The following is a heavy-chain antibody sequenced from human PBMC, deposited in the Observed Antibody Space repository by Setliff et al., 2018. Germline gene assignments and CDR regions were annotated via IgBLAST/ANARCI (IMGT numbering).Heavy chain of an antibody. D-gene: IGHD6-19*01. V-gene: IGHV4-59*01. J-gene: IGHJ6*03. CDR1: GGSISSYY. CDR2: INHSGST. Sequence: SETLSLTCTVSGGSISSYYWSWIRQPPGKGLEWIGYINHSGSTSYNPSLKSRVTISVDTSKNQFSLKLSSVTAADTAVYYCAREQWLDPPGYYYMDVWAKGTTVTVSS. CDR3: AREQWLDPPGYYYMDV.